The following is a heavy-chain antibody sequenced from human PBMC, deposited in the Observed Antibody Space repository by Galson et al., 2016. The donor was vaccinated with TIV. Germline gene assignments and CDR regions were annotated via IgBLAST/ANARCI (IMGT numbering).Heavy chain of an antibody. J-gene: IGHJ6*02. CDR2: ISSGGST. V-gene: IGHV3-66*02. CDR1: GLSVSSND. Sequence: SLRLPCAASGLSVSSNDMSWVRQAPGKGLEWVSMISSGGSTNYGESVKGRFTISRDSSKNTLFLQMNSMRADYTTVYYCARDRRHCGHECYLYYYYGMDVWGPGTTVTVSS. CDR3: ARDRRHCGHECYLYYYYGMDV. D-gene: IGHD2-21*01.